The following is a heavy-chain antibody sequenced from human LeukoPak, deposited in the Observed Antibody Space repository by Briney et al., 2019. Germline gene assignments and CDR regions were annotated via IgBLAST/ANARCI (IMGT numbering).Heavy chain of an antibody. CDR1: GYTFTSYW. J-gene: IGHJ1*01. D-gene: IGHD4-17*01. CDR3: ARVYGRYIQH. Sequence: GESLKISCEGSGYTFTSYWIGWVRQMPGKGLEWMGSIYPADSDTRFSPSFQGQVTISADKSISTAYLQWSSLKASDTAMYFCARVYGRYIQHWGQGALVIVPS. CDR2: IYPADSDT. V-gene: IGHV5-51*01.